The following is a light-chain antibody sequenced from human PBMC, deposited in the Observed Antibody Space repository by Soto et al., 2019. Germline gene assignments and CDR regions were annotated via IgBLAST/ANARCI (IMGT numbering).Light chain of an antibody. J-gene: IGLJ2*01. CDR3: ATWDDSLNGVV. CDR1: SSNIESNT. Sequence: QSVLTQPPSASGTPGQRVTISCSGSSSNIESNTVNWYQHLPGSAPKLLIYNNNQRPSGVPDRFSGSKSGTSASLAISGLQSEDEADYYCATWDDSLNGVVFGGGTKLTVL. V-gene: IGLV1-44*01. CDR2: NNN.